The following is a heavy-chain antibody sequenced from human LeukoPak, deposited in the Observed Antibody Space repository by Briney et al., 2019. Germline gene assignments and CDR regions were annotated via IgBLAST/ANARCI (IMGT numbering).Heavy chain of an antibody. CDR2: VHYNGAT. CDR3: ARRRVAATAGWFDP. Sequence: SETLSLTWTVSGGSVTSTTYYWGWVRQPPGKGLEWVGVVHYNGATYYDPSLKSRVTMSIDTSENQFSLKVTSVTAADTAVYYCARRRVAATAGWFDPWGQGTLVTVSS. D-gene: IGHD2-15*01. J-gene: IGHJ5*02. CDR1: GGSVTSTTYY. V-gene: IGHV4-39*01.